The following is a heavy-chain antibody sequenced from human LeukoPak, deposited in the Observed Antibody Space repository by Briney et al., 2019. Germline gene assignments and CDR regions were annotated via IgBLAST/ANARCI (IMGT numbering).Heavy chain of an antibody. Sequence: GSLRLSCAASEFTFSSYSMNWVRQAPGKGLEWVSYISGSSSIIYYADSVKGRFTISRNNAKNSLYLQMNSLRAEDTAVYYCARGNRWVDYWGQGTLVTVSS. CDR1: EFTFSSYS. V-gene: IGHV3-48*04. CDR3: ARGNRWVDY. D-gene: IGHD1-14*01. J-gene: IGHJ4*02. CDR2: ISGSSSII.